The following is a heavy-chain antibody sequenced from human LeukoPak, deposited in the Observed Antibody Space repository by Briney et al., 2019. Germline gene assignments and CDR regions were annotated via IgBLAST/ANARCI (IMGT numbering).Heavy chain of an antibody. CDR3: ARDVTESSSWYGVAFDI. D-gene: IGHD6-13*01. Sequence: PAETLCLTCAVSGGTFSSYCLSWIRQPPGKGLEWIGSICYSGSTNYNPALKSRVTISVDTSRTQFSLKLRSLPAADPAVYYCARDVTESSSWYGVAFDIWGQGTMVTVSS. J-gene: IGHJ3*02. V-gene: IGHV4-59*01. CDR1: GGTFSSYC. CDR2: ICYSGST.